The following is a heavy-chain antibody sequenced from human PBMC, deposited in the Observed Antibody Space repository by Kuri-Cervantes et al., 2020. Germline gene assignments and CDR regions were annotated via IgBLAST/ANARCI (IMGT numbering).Heavy chain of an antibody. D-gene: IGHD3-16*01. CDR2: ISGGGIST. Sequence: GESLKISCAASGFTLINHVMSWVRQAPGKGLEWVGSISGGGISTYYADSVKGRFTISRDNSKSTLYLQMNSLRAEDTAVYYCAKVRPSETYYGAFDFWGQGTVVTVSS. J-gene: IGHJ3*01. CDR1: GFTLINHV. V-gene: IGHV3-23*01. CDR3: AKVRPSETYYGAFDF.